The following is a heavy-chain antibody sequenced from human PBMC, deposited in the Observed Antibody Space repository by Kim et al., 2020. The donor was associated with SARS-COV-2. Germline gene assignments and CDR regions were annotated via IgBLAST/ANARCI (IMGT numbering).Heavy chain of an antibody. CDR3: ARGRGGIAAAGTLDY. J-gene: IGHJ4*02. D-gene: IGHD6-13*01. V-gene: IGHV1-18*01. Sequence: QKLQGRVTMTTETSTSKAYMELRSLRSDDTAVYYCARGRGGIAAAGTLDYWGQGTLVTVSS.